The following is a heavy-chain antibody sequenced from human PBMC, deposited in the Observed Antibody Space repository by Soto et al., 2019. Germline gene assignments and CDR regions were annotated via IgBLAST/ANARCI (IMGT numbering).Heavy chain of an antibody. Sequence: EVQLLESGGGLVQPGGSLRLSCAASGFTFSSYAMSWVRQAPGKGLEWVSAISGSGGSTYYADSVKGRFTTSRDNSKNTLYLQMNSLRAEDTAVYYCAKGIPIYDYVWGSYRPSVYLDYWGQGTLVTVSS. CDR1: GFTFSSYA. J-gene: IGHJ4*02. CDR3: AKGIPIYDYVWGSYRPSVYLDY. CDR2: ISGSGGST. V-gene: IGHV3-23*01. D-gene: IGHD3-16*02.